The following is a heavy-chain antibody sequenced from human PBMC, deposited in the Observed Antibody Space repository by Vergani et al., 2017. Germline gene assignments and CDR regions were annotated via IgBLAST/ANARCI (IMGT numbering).Heavy chain of an antibody. CDR3: ARDRGYSSSGNDAVDI. Sequence: QVQLVQSGAEVKKPGSSVKVSCKASGGTFSSYAISWVRQAPGQGLEWMGRIIPILGTANYAQKFQVRVTITADESTSTAYMELSSLRSEETAVYYCARDRGYSSSGNDAVDIWGQGTMVTVSS. CDR1: GGTFSSYA. CDR2: IIPILGTA. V-gene: IGHV1-69*11. J-gene: IGHJ3*02. D-gene: IGHD6-6*01.